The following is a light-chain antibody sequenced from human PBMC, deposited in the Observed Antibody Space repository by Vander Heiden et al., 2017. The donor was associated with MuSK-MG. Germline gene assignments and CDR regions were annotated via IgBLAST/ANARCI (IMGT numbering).Light chain of an antibody. V-gene: IGLV1-47*01. CDR1: SSNIGSNY. CDR3: ATWDDSMSGFYV. J-gene: IGLJ1*01. Sequence: QSVLTQPPSASGTPGQRVTISCSGSSSNIGSNYVYWYQQLPGTAPKLLIYMDNKRRSWGPDRFSCSNSVTSAAMAISALRSEEEADYYCATWDDSMSGFYVFGTATKVTVL. CDR2: MDN.